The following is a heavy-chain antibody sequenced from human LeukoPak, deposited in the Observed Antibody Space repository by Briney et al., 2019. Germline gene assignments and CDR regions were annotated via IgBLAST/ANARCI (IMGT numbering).Heavy chain of an antibody. D-gene: IGHD6-13*01. J-gene: IGHJ4*02. Sequence: GGSLRLSCAASGFSFSSYAMSWVRQAPGKGLEWVSAISGSGGSTYYADSVKGRFTISRDNSKNTLYLQMNSLRAEDTAVYYCAKDRTTGIAAAGTCDYWGQGTLVTVSS. CDR3: AKDRTTGIAAAGTCDY. V-gene: IGHV3-23*01. CDR1: GFSFSSYA. CDR2: ISGSGGST.